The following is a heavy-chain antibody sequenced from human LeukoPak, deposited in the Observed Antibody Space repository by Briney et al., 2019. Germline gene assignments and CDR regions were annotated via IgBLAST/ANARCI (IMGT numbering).Heavy chain of an antibody. J-gene: IGHJ6*03. CDR3: ARDGCSSTSCYLYYYYYMDG. V-gene: IGHV1-2*02. D-gene: IGHD2-2*01. CDR2: INPNSGGT. CDR1: GYTFTGYY. Sequence: GASVTVSCKASGYTFTGYYIHWVRQAPGQGLEWMGWINPNSGGTNYAQKFQGRVTMTRDTSISTAYMELSRLRSDDTAVYYCARDGCSSTSCYLYYYYYMDGWGKGTTVTVSS.